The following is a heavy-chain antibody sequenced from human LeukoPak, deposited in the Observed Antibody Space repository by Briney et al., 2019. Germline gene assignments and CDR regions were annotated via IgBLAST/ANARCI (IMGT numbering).Heavy chain of an antibody. CDR2: IYTSGST. CDR3: ATLTGGDDAFDI. V-gene: IGHV4-61*02. Sequence: TSETLSLTCTVSGGSINSSSYYWSWIRQPAGEGLEWIRRIYTSGSTNYNPSLKSRVTISVDTSKNQFSLKLSSVTAADTAVYYCATLTGGDDAFDIWGQGTMVTVSS. J-gene: IGHJ3*02. CDR1: GGSINSSSYY. D-gene: IGHD4-23*01.